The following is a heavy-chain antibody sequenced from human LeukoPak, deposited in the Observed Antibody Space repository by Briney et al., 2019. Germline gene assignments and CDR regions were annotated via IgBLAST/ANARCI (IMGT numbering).Heavy chain of an antibody. Sequence: SETLSLTCAVYGGSFSGYYWSWIRQPPGKGLEWIGEINHSGSTNYNPSLKSRVTTSVDTSKNQFSLRLSSVTAADTAVYYCARYSSGWYLNYFDYWGQGTLVTVSS. D-gene: IGHD6-19*01. CDR2: INHSGST. CDR1: GGSFSGYY. CDR3: ARYSSGWYLNYFDY. V-gene: IGHV4-34*01. J-gene: IGHJ4*02.